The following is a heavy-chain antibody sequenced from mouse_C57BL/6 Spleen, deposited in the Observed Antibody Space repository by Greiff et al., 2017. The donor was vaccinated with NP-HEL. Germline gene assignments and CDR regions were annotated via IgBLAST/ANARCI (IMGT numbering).Heavy chain of an antibody. Sequence: DVKLQESGAELVRPGASVKLSCTASGFNIKDYYMHWVKQRPEQGLEWIGRIDPEDGDTEYAPKFQGKATMTADTSSNTAYLQLSSLTSEDTAVYYCTYYYGSNYYAMDYWGQGTSVTVSS. J-gene: IGHJ4*01. CDR2: IDPEDGDT. D-gene: IGHD1-1*01. CDR1: GFNIKDYY. CDR3: TYYYGSNYYAMDY. V-gene: IGHV14-1*01.